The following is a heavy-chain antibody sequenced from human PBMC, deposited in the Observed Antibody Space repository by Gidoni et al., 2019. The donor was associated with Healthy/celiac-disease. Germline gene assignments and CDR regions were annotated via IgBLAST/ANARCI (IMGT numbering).Heavy chain of an antibody. Sequence: QVQLVESGGGVVQPGRSLRLSCAAPGFTFSHTAFHWVRKAPGKGLEWVAVLSNDGSNKYYADSVKGRFTISRDNSKSTLYLQMNSLKSDDTAVYYCARDGPTAIAVLYYMDVWGKGTTVTVSS. J-gene: IGHJ6*03. CDR3: ARDGPTAIAVLYYMDV. CDR2: LSNDGSNK. CDR1: GFTFSHTA. V-gene: IGHV3-30-3*01. D-gene: IGHD6-19*01.